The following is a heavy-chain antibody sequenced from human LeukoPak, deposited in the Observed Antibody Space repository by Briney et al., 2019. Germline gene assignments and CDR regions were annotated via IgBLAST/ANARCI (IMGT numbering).Heavy chain of an antibody. CDR2: IYTSGST. Sequence: SQTLSLTCTVSGGSISSYYWSWIRQPAGKGLEWIGRIYTSGSTNYNPSLKSRVTMSVDTSKNQFSLKLSSVTAADTAVYYCARDRAYYDILTGFDYFDYWGQGTLVTVSS. D-gene: IGHD3-9*01. CDR1: GGSISSYY. J-gene: IGHJ4*02. CDR3: ARDRAYYDILTGFDYFDY. V-gene: IGHV4-4*07.